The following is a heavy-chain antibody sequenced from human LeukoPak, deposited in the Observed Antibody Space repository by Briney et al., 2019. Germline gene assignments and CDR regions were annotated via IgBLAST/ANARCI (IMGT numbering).Heavy chain of an antibody. Sequence: GASVKVSCKASGYTFTSYGISWVRQAPGQGLEWMGWISAYNGNTNYAQKLQGRVTMTTDTSTSTAYMELRSLRSDDTAVYYCARDSREGYNWNDVDWFDPWGQGALVTVSS. J-gene: IGHJ5*02. CDR3: ARDSREGYNWNDVDWFDP. D-gene: IGHD1-20*01. CDR1: GYTFTSYG. V-gene: IGHV1-18*01. CDR2: ISAYNGNT.